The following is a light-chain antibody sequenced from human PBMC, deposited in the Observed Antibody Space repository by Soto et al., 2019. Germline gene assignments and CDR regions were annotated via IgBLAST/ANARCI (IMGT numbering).Light chain of an antibody. J-gene: IGKJ2*01. CDR2: GAS. Sequence: EIVLTQSPGTLSLSPGERATLSCRASQSVNSRYLAWYQQKPGQAPSLLIYGASNRATGIPDRFSGSGSGTDFTLTISRLEPEDFAVYYCQQYGSSPPYTFGRGTKLEIK. CDR3: QQYGSSPPYT. V-gene: IGKV3-20*01. CDR1: QSVNSRY.